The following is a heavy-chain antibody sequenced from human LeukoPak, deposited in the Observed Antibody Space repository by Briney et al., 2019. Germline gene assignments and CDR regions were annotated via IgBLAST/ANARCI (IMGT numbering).Heavy chain of an antibody. Sequence: APVKVSCKASGYTFTSYYMHWVRQAPGQGLEWMGIINPSGGSTSYAQKFQGRVTMTRDTSTSTVYMELSSLRSEDTAVYYCARAVEAAAGAEYFQHWGQGTLVTVSS. CDR3: ARAVEAAAGAEYFQH. CDR2: INPSGGST. CDR1: GYTFTSYY. J-gene: IGHJ1*01. D-gene: IGHD6-13*01. V-gene: IGHV1-46*01.